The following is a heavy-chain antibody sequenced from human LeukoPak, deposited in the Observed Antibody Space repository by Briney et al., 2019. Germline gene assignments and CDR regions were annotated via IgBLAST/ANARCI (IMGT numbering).Heavy chain of an antibody. CDR1: GYTFTSYG. CDR3: ARAPISNYDILTGYLFDWLDP. Sequence: GASVKVSCKASGYTFTSYGINWVRQAPGQGLEWMGWISSYNDNTNYAQKLQGRVTMTTDTSTSTAYMELRSLRSDDTAVYYCARAPISNYDILTGYLFDWLDPWGQGTLVTVSS. J-gene: IGHJ5*02. CDR2: ISSYNDNT. D-gene: IGHD3-9*01. V-gene: IGHV1-18*01.